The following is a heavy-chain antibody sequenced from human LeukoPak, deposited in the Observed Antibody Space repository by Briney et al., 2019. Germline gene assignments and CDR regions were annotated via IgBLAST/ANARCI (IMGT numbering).Heavy chain of an antibody. Sequence: ASVKVSCKASGGTFSSYAISWVRQAPGQGLEWMGWINPNSGGTNYAQKFQGRVTMTRDTSISTAYMELSRLRSDDTAVYYCARWGRYCSSTSCYHNWFDPWGQGTLVTVSS. D-gene: IGHD2-2*01. V-gene: IGHV1-2*02. CDR3: ARWGRYCSSTSCYHNWFDP. CDR1: GGTFSSYA. J-gene: IGHJ5*02. CDR2: INPNSGGT.